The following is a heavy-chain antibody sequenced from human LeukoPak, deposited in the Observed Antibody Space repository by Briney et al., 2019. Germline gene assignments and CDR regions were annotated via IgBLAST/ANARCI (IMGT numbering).Heavy chain of an antibody. Sequence: GGSLRLSCAASGFTFSSYAMSWVRQAPGKGLEWVSAISGSGGSTYYADSVKGRFTISRDNSKNTLYLQMNSLRAEDTAVYYCAKGGLYYYGSGSQKPFDYWGQGTLVTVSS. V-gene: IGHV3-23*01. CDR3: AKGGLYYYGSGSQKPFDY. D-gene: IGHD3-10*01. CDR2: ISGSGGST. CDR1: GFTFSSYA. J-gene: IGHJ4*02.